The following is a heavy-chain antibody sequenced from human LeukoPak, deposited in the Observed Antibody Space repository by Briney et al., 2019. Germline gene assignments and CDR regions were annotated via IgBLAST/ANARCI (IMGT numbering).Heavy chain of an antibody. D-gene: IGHD1-26*01. CDR2: IYYSGST. CDR3: ARGTLVGAIYNWFDP. Sequence: SETLSLTCTVSGGSISTYYWSWIRQPPGKELEGIGYIYYSGSTNYNPSLKSRVTISVDTSKNQFSLKLSSVTAADTAVYYCARGTLVGAIYNWFDPWGQGTLVTASS. CDR1: GGSISTYY. J-gene: IGHJ5*02. V-gene: IGHV4-59*01.